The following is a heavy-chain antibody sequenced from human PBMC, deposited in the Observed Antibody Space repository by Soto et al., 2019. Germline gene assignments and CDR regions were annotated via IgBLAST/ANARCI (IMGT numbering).Heavy chain of an antibody. CDR2: IIHTGST. J-gene: IGHJ4*02. CDR3: ARVGQPPSDY. CDR1: GGSISSYR. Sequence: SETLSLTCTVSGGSISSYRWSWIRQPAGKGLEWIGEIIHTGSTNYNPSLKSRVTMSIDTSKKEISLKLSSVTAADTAVYYCARVGQPPSDYWGQGTLVTVSS. D-gene: IGHD2-2*01. V-gene: IGHV4-34*12.